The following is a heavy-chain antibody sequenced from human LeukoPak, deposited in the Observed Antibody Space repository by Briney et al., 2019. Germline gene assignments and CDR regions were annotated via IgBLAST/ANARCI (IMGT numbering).Heavy chain of an antibody. CDR3: AKVDYNSGSFFDY. CDR2: IYSGSST. Sequence: GGSLRLSCAASGFTASSNYMSWVRHAPGKGLEWVSGIYSGSSTYYADYVKGRFTISRDNSKNTVYLQINSLRAEDTDVYYCAKVDYNSGSFFDYWGQGTLVTVSS. V-gene: IGHV3-53*01. D-gene: IGHD3-10*01. J-gene: IGHJ4*02. CDR1: GFTASSNY.